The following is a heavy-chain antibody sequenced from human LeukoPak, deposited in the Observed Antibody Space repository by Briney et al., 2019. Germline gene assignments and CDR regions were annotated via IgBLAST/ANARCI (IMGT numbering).Heavy chain of an antibody. D-gene: IGHD1-1*01. CDR1: GFTFSSYS. CDR3: ARGNWNDVSVWGAEHDY. J-gene: IGHJ4*02. Sequence: GGSLRLSCAASGFTFSSYSMNWVRQAPGKGLEWVSSISSSSSYIYYADSVKGRFTISRDNAKNSLYLQMNSLRAEDTAVYYCARGNWNDVSVWGAEHDYWGQGTLVTVPS. CDR2: ISSSSSYI. V-gene: IGHV3-21*01.